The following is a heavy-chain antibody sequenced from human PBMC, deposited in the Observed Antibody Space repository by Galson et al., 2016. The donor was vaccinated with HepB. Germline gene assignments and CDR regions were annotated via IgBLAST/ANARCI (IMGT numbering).Heavy chain of an antibody. V-gene: IGHV7-4-1*02. J-gene: IGHJ6*02. CDR3: SRPIHLGGYYYYGMDG. D-gene: IGHD3-16*01. Sequence: SVKVSCKASGYTFTSYAMNWVRQAPGQGLEWMGWINTNTGNPTYAQGFTGRFVFSLDTSVSTAYLQISSLKAEDTAVYYCSRPIHLGGYYYYGMDGWGQGSTVTVSS. CDR2: INTNTGNP. CDR1: GYTFTSYA.